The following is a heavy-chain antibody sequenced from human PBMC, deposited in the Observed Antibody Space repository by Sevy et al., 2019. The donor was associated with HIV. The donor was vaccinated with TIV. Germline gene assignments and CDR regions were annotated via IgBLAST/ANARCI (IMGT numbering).Heavy chain of an antibody. J-gene: IGHJ4*02. Sequence: GGSLRLSCAASGFTFSSYSMNWVRQAPGKGLEWVSSIGSGSSYIYYADSVKGRFTIYRDNTKNSLYMQMNSLRAEDTAVYYAARDGGCSSTSCLLCFDYWGQGTLVTVSS. D-gene: IGHD2-2*01. CDR2: IGSGSSYI. CDR1: GFTFSSYS. V-gene: IGHV3-21*01. CDR3: ARDGGCSSTSCLLCFDY.